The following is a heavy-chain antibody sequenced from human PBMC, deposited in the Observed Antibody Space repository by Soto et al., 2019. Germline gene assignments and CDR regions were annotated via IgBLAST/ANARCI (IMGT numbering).Heavy chain of an antibody. CDR2: IYYSGTT. CDR1: GGSISSGHYY. J-gene: IGHJ4*02. D-gene: IGHD3-10*01. CDR3: ARDVGFGEGIDY. Sequence: KTSETLSLTCTVSGGSISSGHYYWSWVRQPPGKGLEWIGYIYYSGTTYNNPSLKSRSTISLDTSKNQFSLKLSSVTAADTAVYYCARDVGFGEGIDYWGQGTLVTVSS. V-gene: IGHV4-30-4*01.